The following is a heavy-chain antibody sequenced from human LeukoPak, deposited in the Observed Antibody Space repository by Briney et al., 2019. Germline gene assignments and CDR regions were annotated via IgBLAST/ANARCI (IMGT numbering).Heavy chain of an antibody. J-gene: IGHJ4*02. CDR3: AKRGIVIRGVHIMGFHKAAYYFDY. Sequence: GGSLRLSCAASRFTFSNHAMSWVRQAPGKGLEWVSGIRESGGGTNYADSVKGRFTISRDNSMSTVYLQMNSLRAEDTAVYFCAKRGIVIRGVHIMGFHKAAYYFDYWGQGILVTVSS. CDR1: RFTFSNHA. V-gene: IGHV3-23*01. CDR2: IRESGGGT. D-gene: IGHD3-10*01.